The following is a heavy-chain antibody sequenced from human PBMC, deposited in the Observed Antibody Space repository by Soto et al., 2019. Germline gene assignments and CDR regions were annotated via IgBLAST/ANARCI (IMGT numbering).Heavy chain of an antibody. Sequence: EVQLLESGGGLVQPGGSLRLSCAASGFTFSSYAMSWVRQAPGKGLEWVSAISGSGGSTYYADSVKGRFTISRDNSKNTLYLQMNSLRAEDTAVYYCASPYYDFWSGYYDYYYYGMDVWGQGTTVTVSS. J-gene: IGHJ6*02. V-gene: IGHV3-23*01. D-gene: IGHD3-3*01. CDR1: GFTFSSYA. CDR3: ASPYYDFWSGYYDYYYYGMDV. CDR2: ISGSGGST.